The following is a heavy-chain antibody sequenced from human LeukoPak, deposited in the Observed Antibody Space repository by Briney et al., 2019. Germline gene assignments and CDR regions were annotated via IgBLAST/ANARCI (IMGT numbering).Heavy chain of an antibody. D-gene: IGHD5-18*01. CDR1: GFPFSSYT. CDR2: ISSSGSYI. CDR3: ARAPPRGYSYGYTDY. J-gene: IGHJ4*02. Sequence: GGSLRLSCAASGFPFSSYTFNWVRQAPGKGLEWVSSISSSGSYIYYADSVKGRFTISRDNANNSLQLHMNSLRAEDTAVYYCARAPPRGYSYGYTDYWGQGTLVTVSS. V-gene: IGHV3-21*06.